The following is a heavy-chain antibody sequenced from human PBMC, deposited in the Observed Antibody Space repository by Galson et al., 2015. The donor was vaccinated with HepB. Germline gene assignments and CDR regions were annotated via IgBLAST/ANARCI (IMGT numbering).Heavy chain of an antibody. Sequence: SLRLSCAASGFTFSSYGMHWVRQAPGKGLEWVAVIWYDGSNKYYADSVKGRFTISRDNSKNTLYLQMNSLRAEDTAVYYCAKEGSTASRGMDVWGQGTTVTVSS. J-gene: IGHJ6*02. CDR1: GFTFSSYG. D-gene: IGHD6-13*01. CDR2: IWYDGSNK. V-gene: IGHV3-33*06. CDR3: AKEGSTASRGMDV.